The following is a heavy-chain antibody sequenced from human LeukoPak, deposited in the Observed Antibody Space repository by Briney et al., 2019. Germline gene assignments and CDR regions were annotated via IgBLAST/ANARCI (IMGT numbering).Heavy chain of an antibody. V-gene: IGHV4-59*01. Sequence: SETLSLTCTVSGGSISSYYWSWIRQPPGKGLEWIGYIYYSRSTNYNPSLKSRVTISVDTSKNQFSLKLSSVTAADTAVYYCARARDSSGYYPFDYWGQGTLVTVSS. D-gene: IGHD3-22*01. CDR1: GGSISSYY. CDR2: IYYSRST. CDR3: ARARDSSGYYPFDY. J-gene: IGHJ4*02.